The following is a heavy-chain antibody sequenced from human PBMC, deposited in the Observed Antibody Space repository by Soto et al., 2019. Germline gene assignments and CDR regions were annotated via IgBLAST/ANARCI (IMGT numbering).Heavy chain of an antibody. Sequence: ITLKESGPTLVKTTQTLTLTCTFSGFSLNTGGVGVGWVRQPRGKAMEWLALIYWDDDERYRPSLRGRLNITKDTIKNQVVLTMTDMDPEDTATYYCVRNWRYYGGDYYYGMDAWGQGTTVTVSS. CDR3: VRNWRYYGGDYYYGMDA. D-gene: IGHD3-10*01. CDR2: IYWDDDE. V-gene: IGHV2-5*02. CDR1: GFSLNTGGVG. J-gene: IGHJ6*02.